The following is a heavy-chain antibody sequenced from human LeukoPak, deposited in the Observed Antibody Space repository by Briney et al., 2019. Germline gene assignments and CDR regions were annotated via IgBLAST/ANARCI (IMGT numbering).Heavy chain of an antibody. V-gene: IGHV1-2*04. J-gene: IGHJ4*02. CDR1: GYIFTTYA. CDR2: INPNSGGT. CDR3: ARLRAGDLDY. Sequence: ASVKVSCKTSGYIFTTYAIHWVRQAPGRGLEWMGWINPNSGGTNYAQKFQGWVTMTRDTSISTAYMELSRLRSDDTAVYYCARLRAGDLDYWGQGTLVTVSS. D-gene: IGHD7-27*01.